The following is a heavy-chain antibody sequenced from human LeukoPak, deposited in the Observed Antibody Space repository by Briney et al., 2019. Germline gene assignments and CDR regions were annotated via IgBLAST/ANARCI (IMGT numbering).Heavy chain of an antibody. J-gene: IGHJ4*02. CDR2: ISSSSSYI. Sequence: PGGSLRLSCAASGFTFSSYSMNWVRQAPGKGLEWVSSISSSSSYIYYADSVKGRFTISRDNAKNSLYLQMNSLRAEDTAVYYCARDPTMVRGVTRDYYFDYWGQGTLVTVSS. CDR3: ARDPTMVRGVTRDYYFDY. V-gene: IGHV3-21*01. D-gene: IGHD3-10*01. CDR1: GFTFSSYS.